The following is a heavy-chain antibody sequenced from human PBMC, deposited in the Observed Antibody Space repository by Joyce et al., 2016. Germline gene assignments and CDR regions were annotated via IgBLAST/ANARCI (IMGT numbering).Heavy chain of an antibody. CDR3: AKGDCNGGSCYSS. V-gene: IGHV3-23*01. J-gene: IGHJ5*02. D-gene: IGHD2-15*01. CDR2: IKRDGST. Sequence: EVQLLDSGGGFMQPGGSLRLSCAASGFTFSSHIMTWVRQAPGKGLEWVSGIKRDGSTYYVDSVKGRFTISRDNSKNTVYLQMNSLRVEDTAIYYCAKGDCNGGSCYSSWGQGTLVTVSS. CDR1: GFTFSSHI.